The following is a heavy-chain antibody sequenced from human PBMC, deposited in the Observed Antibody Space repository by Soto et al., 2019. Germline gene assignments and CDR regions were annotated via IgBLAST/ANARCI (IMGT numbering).Heavy chain of an antibody. CDR2: ISYSGST. D-gene: IGHD2-15*01. J-gene: IGHJ6*02. V-gene: IGHV4-31*03. CDR1: GGSISSGGYY. Sequence: QVQLQESGPGLVKPSQTLSLTCTVSGGSISSGGYYWSWIRQHPGKGLEWIGYISYSGSTYYNPSLKSRLTISIDTSKGRFSLKLSSMTAADTAVYYCARENRLEGDCSGGGCYGMDVWGQGTTVTVSS. CDR3: ARENRLEGDCSGGGCYGMDV.